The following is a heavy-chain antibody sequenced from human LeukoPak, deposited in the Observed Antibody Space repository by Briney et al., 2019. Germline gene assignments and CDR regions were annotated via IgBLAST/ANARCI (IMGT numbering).Heavy chain of an antibody. CDR3: ARAPRAIDRLRFLRDAFDI. CDR2: IYYSGST. D-gene: IGHD3-3*01. CDR1: GGSISSYY. V-gene: IGHV4-59*01. J-gene: IGHJ3*02. Sequence: SETLPLTCTVSGGSISSYYWSWIRQPPGKGLEWIGYIYYSGSTNYNPSLKSRVTISVDTSKNQFSLKLSSVTAADTAVYYCARAPRAIDRLRFLRDAFDIWGQGTMVTVSS.